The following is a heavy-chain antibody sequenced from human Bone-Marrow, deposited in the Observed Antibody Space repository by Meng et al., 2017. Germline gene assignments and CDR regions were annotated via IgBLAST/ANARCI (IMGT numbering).Heavy chain of an antibody. J-gene: IGHJ4*02. CDR3: ARETHYYDSRYFDY. CDR1: GGTFSSYA. CDR2: IIPIFGTA. Sequence: QGAVVQAGAEVKKPGSSVKVSCKASGGTFSSYAISWVRQAPGQGLEWMGGIIPIFGTANYAQKFQGRVTITADKSTSTAYMELSSLRSEDTAVYYCARETHYYDSRYFDYWGQGTLVTVSS. D-gene: IGHD3-22*01. V-gene: IGHV1-69*06.